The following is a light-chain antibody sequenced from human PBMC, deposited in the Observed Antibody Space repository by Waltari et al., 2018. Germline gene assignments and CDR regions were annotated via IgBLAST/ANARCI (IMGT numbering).Light chain of an antibody. CDR2: DAS. CDR1: QSVRTTY. J-gene: IGKJ2*01. CDR3: QQSAGSPYT. V-gene: IGKV3-20*01. Sequence: EIVLTQSPGTLSLSPGESAPLSCRASQSVRTTYLTWYQHKPGQAPRLLIYDASSRATGIPDRFSGNGSGTDFTLTINSLEPEDFAVYYCQQSAGSPYTFGQGTKLEVK.